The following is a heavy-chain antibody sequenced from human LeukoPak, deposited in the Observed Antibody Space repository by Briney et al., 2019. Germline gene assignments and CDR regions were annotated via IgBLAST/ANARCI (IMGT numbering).Heavy chain of an antibody. Sequence: ASVKVSCKVSGYTLTELSMHWVRQAPGKGLDWLGGFDPEDGETIYAQKFQGRVTMTEDTSTDTAYMELSSLRSEDTAVYYCATVTVWANWFDPWGQGTLVTVSS. V-gene: IGHV1-24*01. CDR3: ATVTVWANWFDP. CDR2: FDPEDGET. D-gene: IGHD3-16*01. CDR1: GYTLTELS. J-gene: IGHJ5*02.